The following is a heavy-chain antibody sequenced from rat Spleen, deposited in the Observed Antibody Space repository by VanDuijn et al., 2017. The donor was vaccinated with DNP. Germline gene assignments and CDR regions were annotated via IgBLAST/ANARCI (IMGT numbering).Heavy chain of an antibody. CDR3: SRLFSYKSNRLFDY. CDR1: GFTFSDYA. Sequence: EVLLVESGGGLVQPGRSLKLSCAASGFTFSDYAMAWVRQAPKKGLEWVTTIIYDGSSTYYRDSVKGRFPISRDNGKSTLYRQMVSLRAEDTANYYGSRLFSYKSNRLFDYWGQGVMVTVSS. D-gene: IGHD1-5*01. V-gene: IGHV5-17*01. J-gene: IGHJ2*01. CDR2: IIYDGSST.